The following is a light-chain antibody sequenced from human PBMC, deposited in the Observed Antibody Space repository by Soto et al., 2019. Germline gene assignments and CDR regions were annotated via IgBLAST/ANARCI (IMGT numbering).Light chain of an antibody. CDR2: EVS. Sequence: QSVLTQPASVSGSPGQSITISCTGTSSDVGGYNYVSWYQQHTGKAPKLMIYEVSNRPSGVSNRFSGSKSGKTASLTISGLQAEDEADYYCSSYTSSSTLEVFGGGTKLTVL. J-gene: IGLJ2*01. V-gene: IGLV2-14*01. CDR1: SSDVGGYNY. CDR3: SSYTSSSTLEV.